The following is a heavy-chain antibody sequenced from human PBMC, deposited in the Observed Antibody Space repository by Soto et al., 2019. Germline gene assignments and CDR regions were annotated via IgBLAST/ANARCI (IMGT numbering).Heavy chain of an antibody. V-gene: IGHV1-2*04. J-gene: IGHJ4*02. CDR1: GYTFTGYY. Sequence: QVQLVQSGAEVKKPGASVKVSCKASGYTFTGYYMHWVRQAPGQGLEWMVWINPNSGGTNYAQKFQGWVTMTRDTYISTAYMELSRLRSDDTAVYYCARAPPNSSSFDYWGQGTLVTVSS. CDR3: ARAPPNSSSFDY. CDR2: INPNSGGT. D-gene: IGHD6-6*01.